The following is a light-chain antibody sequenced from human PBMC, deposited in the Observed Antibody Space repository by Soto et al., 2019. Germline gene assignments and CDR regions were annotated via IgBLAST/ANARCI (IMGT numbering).Light chain of an antibody. J-gene: IGKJ5*01. CDR1: HSVRTY. V-gene: IGKV3-11*01. Sequence: IVQTQPPVTLSLSPGERATLSCRARHSVRTYLAWYQVKPCQAPRLLIYDASSRASGVPAKFSGSGAGTDFSLTISSLEPEEFALYYCQQRNSWPPSTVGQGTRLEI. CDR2: DAS. CDR3: QQRNSWPPST.